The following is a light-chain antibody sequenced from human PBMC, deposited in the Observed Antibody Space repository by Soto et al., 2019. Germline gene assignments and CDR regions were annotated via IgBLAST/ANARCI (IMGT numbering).Light chain of an antibody. CDR3: SSYTSSSTVV. CDR2: DVT. Sequence: QSALTQPASVSGSPAQSVTISCSGSSSDVGAYNYVSWYQRHPGKAPKLMIYDVTNRPSGVSNRFSGSKSGNTASLTISGLQAEDEADYFCSSYTSSSTVVFGGGTKLTVL. V-gene: IGLV2-14*01. J-gene: IGLJ3*02. CDR1: SSDVGAYNY.